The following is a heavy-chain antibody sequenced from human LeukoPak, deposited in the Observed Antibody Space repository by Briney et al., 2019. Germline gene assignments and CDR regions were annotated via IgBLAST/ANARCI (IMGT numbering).Heavy chain of an antibody. J-gene: IGHJ4*02. D-gene: IGHD6-13*01. CDR3: ARGGSSSWYYFDF. CDR1: GRSFRGYN. Sequence: TSETLSLTCAVYGRSFRGYNGSWIRHPPGEGLEWIGEMNHRGSTNYHTSLKSRVPISVDTSKNQFSLNPNAVTDADTAVYYCARGGSSSWYYFDFWGQGTLVTVSS. CDR2: MNHRGST. V-gene: IGHV4-34*01.